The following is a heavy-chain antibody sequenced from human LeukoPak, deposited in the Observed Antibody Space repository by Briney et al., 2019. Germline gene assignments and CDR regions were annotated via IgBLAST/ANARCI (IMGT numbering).Heavy chain of an antibody. Sequence: ASVKVSCKASGGTFSSYATSWVRQAPGQGLEWMGRTIPILGIANYAQKFQGRVTITADKSTSTAYMELSSLRSEDTAVYYCARALTLRYFDWSDAFDIWGQGTMVTVSS. V-gene: IGHV1-69*04. D-gene: IGHD3-9*01. CDR1: GGTFSSYA. CDR2: TIPILGIA. J-gene: IGHJ3*02. CDR3: ARALTLRYFDWSDAFDI.